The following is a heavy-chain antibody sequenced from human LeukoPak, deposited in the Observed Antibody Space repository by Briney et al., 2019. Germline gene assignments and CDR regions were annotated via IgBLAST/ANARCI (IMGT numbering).Heavy chain of an antibody. Sequence: GGSLRLSCAASGFTVSSNYMSWVRQAPGKGLEWVSAISGSGGSTYYADSVKGRFTISRDNSKNTLYLQMNSLRAEDTAVYYCAKLGQVGAAALKNVWGQGTTVTVSS. V-gene: IGHV3-23*01. CDR3: AKLGQVGAAALKNV. D-gene: IGHD6-13*01. CDR1: GFTVSSNY. J-gene: IGHJ6*02. CDR2: ISGSGGST.